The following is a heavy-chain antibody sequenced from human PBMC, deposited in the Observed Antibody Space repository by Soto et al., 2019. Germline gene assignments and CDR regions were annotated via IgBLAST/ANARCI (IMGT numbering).Heavy chain of an antibody. V-gene: IGHV4-4*02. J-gene: IGHJ5*02. CDR1: GGSITSTNW. Sequence: SETLSLTCAVSGGSITSTNWWSWVRQPPGKGLEWIGEICHSGCTCYNPSLRSRVTISVDKSQNQFSLKLSSVTAADTALYYCARGISTTSAFNYFDPWGQGTLVTVSS. CDR3: ARGISTTSAFNYFDP. CDR2: ICHSGCT. D-gene: IGHD2-2*01.